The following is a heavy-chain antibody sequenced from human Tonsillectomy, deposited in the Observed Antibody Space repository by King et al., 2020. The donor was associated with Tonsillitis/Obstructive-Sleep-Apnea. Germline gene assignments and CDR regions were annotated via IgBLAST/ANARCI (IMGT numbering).Heavy chain of an antibody. Sequence: LQLQESGPGLVKPSETLSLTCTVSGGSISSSSYYWGWIRQPPGKGLEWIGSIYYSGSTYYNPSLKSRVTISVDTSKNQFSLKLSSVTAADTAVYYYARYGDYASGRYFDYWGQGTLVTVSS. CDR1: GGSISSSSYY. CDR3: ARYGDYASGRYFDY. J-gene: IGHJ4*02. CDR2: IYYSGST. D-gene: IGHD4-17*01. V-gene: IGHV4-39*01.